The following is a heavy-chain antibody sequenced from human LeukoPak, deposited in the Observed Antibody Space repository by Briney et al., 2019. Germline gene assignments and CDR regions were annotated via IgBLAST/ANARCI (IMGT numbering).Heavy chain of an antibody. Sequence: ASVKVSCKTSGYTFTSYAMNWVRQAPGQGLEWMGWISTNTRNPTYAQGFTGRFVSSLDTSVSTAYLQISSLKAEDTAVYYCAREVAPGGFDYWGQGTLVTVSS. CDR3: AREVAPGGFDY. V-gene: IGHV7-4-1*02. J-gene: IGHJ4*02. CDR1: GYTFTSYA. D-gene: IGHD4-23*01. CDR2: ISTNTRNP.